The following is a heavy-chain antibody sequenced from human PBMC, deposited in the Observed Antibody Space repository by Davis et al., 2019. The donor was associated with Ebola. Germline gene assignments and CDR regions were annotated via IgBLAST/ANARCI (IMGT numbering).Heavy chain of an antibody. CDR3: AKDGRKVAAQLIGAFDY. CDR2: IKQDGTEK. Sequence: GESLKISCEASGFTFSAHWMTWVRQAPGKGPEWVANIKQDGTEKYYVDSVKGRFTISRDNAKNSLYLQMNSLRAEDTALYYCAKDGRKVAAQLIGAFDYWGQGTLVTVSS. D-gene: IGHD7-27*01. J-gene: IGHJ4*02. CDR1: GFTFSAHW. V-gene: IGHV3-7*03.